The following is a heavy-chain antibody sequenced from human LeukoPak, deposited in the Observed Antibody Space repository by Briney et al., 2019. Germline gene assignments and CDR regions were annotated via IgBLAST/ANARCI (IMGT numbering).Heavy chain of an antibody. J-gene: IGHJ6*04. Sequence: GASVKVSCKASGVTFRKFSISWVRQAPGQGLEWMGRIIPVFAITNYGQKFQGRVTITADKSTTTAYMELSSLRSEDTAVYYCARVDCSSTSCYDYYYYGMDVWGKGTTVTVSS. CDR2: IIPVFAIT. CDR1: GVTFRKFS. CDR3: ARVDCSSTSCYDYYYYGMDV. D-gene: IGHD2-2*01. V-gene: IGHV1-69*02.